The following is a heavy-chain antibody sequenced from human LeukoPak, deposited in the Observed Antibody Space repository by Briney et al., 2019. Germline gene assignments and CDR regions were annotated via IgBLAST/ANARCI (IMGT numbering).Heavy chain of an antibody. V-gene: IGHV1-58*01. D-gene: IGHD3-10*01. CDR1: GFTFTSST. CDR2: IVVGSGNT. CDR3: AADAYYYGSGGPNWFDP. J-gene: IGHJ5*02. Sequence: ASVTLSRTASGFTFTSSTVQWVRQARGQRLGWIGWIVVGSGNTNYAQKFQERVTITRDMSTSTAYMELSSLRSEDTAVYYCAADAYYYGSGGPNWFDPWGQGTLVTVSS.